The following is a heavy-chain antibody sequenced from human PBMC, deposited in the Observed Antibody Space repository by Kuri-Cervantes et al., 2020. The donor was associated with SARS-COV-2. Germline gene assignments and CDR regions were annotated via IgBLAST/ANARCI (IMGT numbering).Heavy chain of an antibody. Sequence: GGSLRLSCAASGFTFSSYEMNWVRQAPGKGLEWVGRIKSKTDGGTTDYAAPVKGRFTISRDDSKNTLYLQMNSLKTEDTAVYYCTTDPSPPYYYDSSGYSGYWGQGALVTVSS. D-gene: IGHD3-22*01. CDR1: GFTFSSYE. V-gene: IGHV3-15*01. CDR3: TTDPSPPYYYDSSGYSGY. J-gene: IGHJ4*02. CDR2: IKSKTDGGTT.